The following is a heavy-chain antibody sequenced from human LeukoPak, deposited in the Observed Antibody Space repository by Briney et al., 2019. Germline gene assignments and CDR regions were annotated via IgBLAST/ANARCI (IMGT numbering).Heavy chain of an antibody. CDR1: GGSINSHY. Sequence: SETLSLTCAVSGGSINSHYWGWIRQPPGKGLQWIGDIYYTGKNNYIPSLKSRVTIALDTSKDHLSLNLTSVLAADPAIYYCVRRDTGWNYFDYWGQGNLVTVSS. D-gene: IGHD6-19*01. J-gene: IGHJ4*02. V-gene: IGHV4-59*08. CDR2: IYYTGKN. CDR3: VRRDTGWNYFDY.